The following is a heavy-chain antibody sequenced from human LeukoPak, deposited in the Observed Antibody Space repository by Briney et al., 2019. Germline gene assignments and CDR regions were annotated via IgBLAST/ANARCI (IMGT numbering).Heavy chain of an antibody. CDR2: IIPIPGIA. Sequence: SVKVSCKASGGTFSSYTISWVRQPPGQGLEWMGRIIPIPGIATYAQKFQGRVTITADKSTSTAYMELSSLRSEDTAVYYCAGGGIDCSSTSCSIAHVPNDYWGQGTLVTVSS. V-gene: IGHV1-69*02. CDR3: AGGGIDCSSTSCSIAHVPNDY. D-gene: IGHD2-2*01. J-gene: IGHJ4*02. CDR1: GGTFSSYT.